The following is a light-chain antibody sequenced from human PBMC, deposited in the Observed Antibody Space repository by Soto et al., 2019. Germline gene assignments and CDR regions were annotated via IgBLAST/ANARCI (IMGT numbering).Light chain of an antibody. CDR2: GAS. CDR1: QIVSDN. Sequence: IVLTQSPGTLSLSPGERATLSCRASQIVSDNYLAWYQQKPGQAPRLLIYGASTRATGLPARFSGSGSGTDFTLTISSLQSEDFAVYYCQQYNTWPPITFGQGTRLEIK. CDR3: QQYNTWPPIT. V-gene: IGKV3-15*01. J-gene: IGKJ5*01.